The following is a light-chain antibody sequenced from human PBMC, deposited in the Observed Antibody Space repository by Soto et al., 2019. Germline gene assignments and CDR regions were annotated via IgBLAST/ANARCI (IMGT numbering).Light chain of an antibody. CDR1: QSISSW. CDR2: DAS. J-gene: IGKJ1*01. CDR3: QQYNSYLWT. V-gene: IGKV1-5*01. Sequence: DIPMTQSPSTLSASVGDRVTITCRASQSISSWLAWYQQKPGKAPKLLIYDASSLESGVPSRFSGSGSGTEFTLTISSLQPDDFATYYCQQYNSYLWTFDQGTKVEIK.